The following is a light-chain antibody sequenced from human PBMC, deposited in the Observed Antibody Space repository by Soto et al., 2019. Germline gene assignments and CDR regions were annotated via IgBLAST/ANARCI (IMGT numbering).Light chain of an antibody. Sequence: EIVMTQSPASLSVSPGDGATLSCRASQTIASNLACYQQKPVQGPRLLIDGASTRAAGVPDRFSGSGSGTVFALTISSLQCEDFAVYYCQQYHNWPPQYTFGQGTKLQIK. CDR3: QQYHNWPPQYT. J-gene: IGKJ2*01. V-gene: IGKV3-15*01. CDR2: GAS. CDR1: QTIASN.